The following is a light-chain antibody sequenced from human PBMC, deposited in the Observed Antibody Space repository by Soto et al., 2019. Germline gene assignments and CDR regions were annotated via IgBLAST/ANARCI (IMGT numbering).Light chain of an antibody. CDR3: QQANSFPLT. J-gene: IGKJ4*01. V-gene: IGKV1D-12*01. CDR2: TAS. Sequence: DLQMSQSPSSVSASVGDRVTITCRASHDISSWLAWYQQIPGKAPKVLIYTASSLQSGVPSRFSGSGSGTDLTLTISSLQPEDFATYYCQQANSFPLTFGGGTKVEIK. CDR1: HDISSW.